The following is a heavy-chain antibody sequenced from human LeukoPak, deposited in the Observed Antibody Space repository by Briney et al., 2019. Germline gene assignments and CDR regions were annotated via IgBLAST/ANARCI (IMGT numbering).Heavy chain of an antibody. D-gene: IGHD5-24*01. CDR1: GFIFSSYS. CDR3: ARFPMGDSFDI. Sequence: GGSLRLSCAASGFIFSSYSMNWVRQGPGKGLEWISYISSSSSTIYYADSVKGRFTISRDNAKNSLYLQMNSLRADDTAVYHCARFPMGDSFDIWGQGTMVTVSS. V-gene: IGHV3-48*01. CDR2: ISSSSSTI. J-gene: IGHJ3*02.